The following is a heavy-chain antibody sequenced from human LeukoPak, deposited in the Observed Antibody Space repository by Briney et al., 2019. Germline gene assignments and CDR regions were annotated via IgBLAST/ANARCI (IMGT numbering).Heavy chain of an antibody. CDR2: INPNSGGT. CDR1: GYTFTGYY. J-gene: IGHJ4*02. Sequence: ASVKVSSKASGYTFTGYYMHWVRQAPGQGLEWMGWINPNSGGTNYAQKFQGWVTMTRDTSISTAYMELSRLRSDDTAVYYCARGVAVAARYYFDYWGQGTLVTVSS. V-gene: IGHV1-2*04. CDR3: ARGVAVAARYYFDY. D-gene: IGHD6-19*01.